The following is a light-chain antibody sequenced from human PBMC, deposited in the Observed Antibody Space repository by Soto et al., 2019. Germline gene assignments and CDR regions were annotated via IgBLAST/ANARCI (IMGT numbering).Light chain of an antibody. Sequence: QSALTQPASVSGSPGQSITISCTGTSSDVGGYNFVSWYQQYPGKAPKLMIYDVTDRPSGVSNRFSGSKSANTASLTISGLQAEDEADYYCSSYTSSSTQVFGTGTKLPVL. CDR3: SSYTSSSTQV. CDR1: SSDVGGYNF. CDR2: DVT. J-gene: IGLJ1*01. V-gene: IGLV2-14*01.